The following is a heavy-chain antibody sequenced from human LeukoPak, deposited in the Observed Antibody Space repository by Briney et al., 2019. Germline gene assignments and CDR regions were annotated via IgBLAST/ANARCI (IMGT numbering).Heavy chain of an antibody. V-gene: IGHV4-59*01. Sequence: PSETLSLTCTVSGGSIGSYYWSWIRQPPGKGLEWIGYIYYSGSTNYNPSLKSRVTISVDTSKNQFSLKLSSVTAADTAVYYCARSDFWSGYRYYYYYYMDVWGKGTTVTVSS. CDR1: GGSIGSYY. CDR3: ARSDFWSGYRYYYYYYMDV. J-gene: IGHJ6*03. CDR2: IYYSGST. D-gene: IGHD3-3*01.